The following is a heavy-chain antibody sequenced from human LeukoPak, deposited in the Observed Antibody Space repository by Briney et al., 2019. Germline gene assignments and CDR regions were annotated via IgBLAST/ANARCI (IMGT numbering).Heavy chain of an antibody. Sequence: GGSLQISFKGSGSPFTSYWIGWVRQMPGKGLEWMGIIYPGDSDTRYSPSFQGQVTISADKSISPAYLQWSSLKASDTAIYYCARHGGHSSSSPFDPWGQGTLVTVSS. D-gene: IGHD6-13*01. J-gene: IGHJ5*02. CDR2: IYPGDSDT. V-gene: IGHV5-51*01. CDR3: ARHGGHSSSSPFDP. CDR1: GSPFTSYW.